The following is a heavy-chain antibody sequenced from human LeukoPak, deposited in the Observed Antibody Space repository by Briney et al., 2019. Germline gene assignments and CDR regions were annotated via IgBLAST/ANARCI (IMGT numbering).Heavy chain of an antibody. CDR3: AREVRGEYGFDY. V-gene: IGHV3-21*01. CDR2: ISSSSSYI. D-gene: IGHD2-2*01. Sequence: GGSLRLSCAASGFTFSSYSMNWVRQAPGKGLEWVSSISSSSSYIYYADSVKGRFTISRDNAKNSLYLQMNSLRAEDTAVYYCAREVRGEYGFDYWGQGTLVTVSS. J-gene: IGHJ4*02. CDR1: GFTFSSYS.